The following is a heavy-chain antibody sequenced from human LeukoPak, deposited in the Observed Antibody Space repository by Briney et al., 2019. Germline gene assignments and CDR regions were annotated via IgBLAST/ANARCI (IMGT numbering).Heavy chain of an antibody. CDR2: IYYSGST. CDR1: GGSVSSGNYY. V-gene: IGHV4-61*01. D-gene: IGHD3-22*01. CDR3: ARDPSGYFDY. Sequence: PSETLSLNCTVSGGSVSSGNYYWSWIRQPPGKGLEWIGYIYYSGSTNYNSSLKSRVTISVDTSKNQFSLKLSSVTAADTAVYYCARDPSGYFDYWGQGTLATVSS. J-gene: IGHJ5*01.